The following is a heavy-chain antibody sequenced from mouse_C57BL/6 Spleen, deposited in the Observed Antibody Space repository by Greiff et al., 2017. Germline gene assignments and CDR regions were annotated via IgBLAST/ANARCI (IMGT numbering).Heavy chain of an antibody. V-gene: IGHV1-69*01. Sequence: QVQLKQPGAELVMPGASVKLSCKASGYTFTSYWMHWVKQRPGEGLEWIGEIDPSDSYTNYNQKFKGKSTLTVDTSSSTAYMQLSSLTSEDSAVYYCARILVGGAMDYWGQGTSVTVSS. CDR3: ARILVGGAMDY. J-gene: IGHJ4*01. D-gene: IGHD1-1*01. CDR2: IDPSDSYT. CDR1: GYTFTSYW.